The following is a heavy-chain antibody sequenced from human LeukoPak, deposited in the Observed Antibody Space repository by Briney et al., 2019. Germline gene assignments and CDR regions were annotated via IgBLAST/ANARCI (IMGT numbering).Heavy chain of an antibody. D-gene: IGHD6-19*01. CDR3: ARTVAGTWGPLDY. J-gene: IGHJ4*02. V-gene: IGHV1-2*02. CDR1: GYTFTGYY. Sequence: ASVKVSCKASGYTFTGYYMHWVRQSTGQGLEWMGWINPNSGDTSYAQKFQGRVTITRDTSISTAYMELSRLRSDDTAVYYCARTVAGTWGPLDYWGQGTLVTVSS. CDR2: INPNSGDT.